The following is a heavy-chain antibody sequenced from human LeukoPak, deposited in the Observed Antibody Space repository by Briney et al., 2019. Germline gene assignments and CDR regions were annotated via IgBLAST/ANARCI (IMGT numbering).Heavy chain of an antibody. D-gene: IGHD1-1*01. CDR3: ARVTTNGYFEY. CDR1: GFTFSDYW. Sequence: PGGSLRLSCAASGFTFSDYWMSWVRQAPGKGLEWVASIKFDESEKHYMDSVKGRFTISRDSAKSSLYLQTNSLRAEDTAVYFCARVTTNGYFEYWGQGSLVTVSP. J-gene: IGHJ4*02. V-gene: IGHV3-7*04. CDR2: IKFDESEK.